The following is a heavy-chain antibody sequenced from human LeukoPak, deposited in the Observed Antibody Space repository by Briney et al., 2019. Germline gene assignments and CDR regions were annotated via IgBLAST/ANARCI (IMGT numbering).Heavy chain of an antibody. CDR1: GLTFSTYA. CDR3: ARGVGEDTSGMDV. Sequence: GRSLRLSCAASGLTFSTYAIHWVRQAPGKGLEWVAVVWYDGSNKNYADSVKGRFTISRDNSENTLYLQMDSLRVEHTAVYYCARGVGEDTSGMDVWGHGTTVTVSS. CDR2: VWYDGSNK. D-gene: IGHD4-17*01. V-gene: IGHV3-33*01. J-gene: IGHJ6*02.